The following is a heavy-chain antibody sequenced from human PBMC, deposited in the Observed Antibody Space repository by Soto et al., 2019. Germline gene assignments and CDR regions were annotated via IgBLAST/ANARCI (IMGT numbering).Heavy chain of an antibody. CDR1: GFILSGYD. Sequence: GGSLILSCVASGFILSGYDMHWVRQATGEGLEWVSAIGTAGDPYYSGSVKGRFTISRGNAENSVYLQMNSLRAGDTAVYYCARAGYDSSGYYFYAMDVWGPGTTVTVS. D-gene: IGHD3-22*01. CDR2: IGTAGDP. V-gene: IGHV3-13*05. CDR3: ARAGYDSSGYYFYAMDV. J-gene: IGHJ6*02.